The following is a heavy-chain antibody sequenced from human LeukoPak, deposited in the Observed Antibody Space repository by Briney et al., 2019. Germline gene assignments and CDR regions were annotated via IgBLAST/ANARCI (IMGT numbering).Heavy chain of an antibody. J-gene: IGHJ4*02. Sequence: GGSLRLSCAASGFTFSSYAMSWVRQAPGKGLEWVSAISGSGGSTYYADSVKGRFTISRDNAKNSLHLQINSLRAEDTAVYYCAKSGQRRCSGGSCYPYYFDYWGQGTLVTVSS. D-gene: IGHD2-15*01. CDR2: ISGSGGST. V-gene: IGHV3-23*01. CDR3: AKSGQRRCSGGSCYPYYFDY. CDR1: GFTFSSYA.